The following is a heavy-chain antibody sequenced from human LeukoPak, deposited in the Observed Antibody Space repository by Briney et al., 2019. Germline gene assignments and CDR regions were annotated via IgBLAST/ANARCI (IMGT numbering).Heavy chain of an antibody. CDR1: GESFSGNF. CDR2: IYYSGST. J-gene: IGHJ4*02. V-gene: IGHV4-59*08. Sequence: SETLSLTCAVSGESFSGNFWSWIRQPPGKGLEWIGYIYYSGSTNYNPSLKSRVTISVDTSKNQFSLKLSSVTAADTAVYYCARIVDTAMGLWSQRTLVTVSS. D-gene: IGHD5-18*01. CDR3: ARIVDTAMGL.